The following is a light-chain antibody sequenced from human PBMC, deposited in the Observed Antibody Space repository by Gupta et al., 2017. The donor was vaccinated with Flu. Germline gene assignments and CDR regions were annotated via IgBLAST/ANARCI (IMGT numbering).Light chain of an antibody. V-gene: IGKV3-20*01. J-gene: IGKJ4*01. CDR1: QYVTGKY. CDR2: NAS. CDR3: QQYGSSPT. Sequence: EIVLTQSPGPLSLSPGKKASLSCRASQYVTGKYLAWYQQKSGQAPRLLIYNASRRAAGIPARFSGSGSGTDFTLTINRLEPEDFAVYYCQQYGSSPTFGGGTTVE.